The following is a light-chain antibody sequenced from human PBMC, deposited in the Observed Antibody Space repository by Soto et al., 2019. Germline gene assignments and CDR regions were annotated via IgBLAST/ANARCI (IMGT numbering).Light chain of an antibody. Sequence: QSALTQPASVSGSPGQSITISCTGTSSDIGGYDYVSWYQQHPGKAPKLMIFQVSHRPPGVSNRFSGSKSGYTASLTISGLHPEDEAEFYCSSYTTKTTPGVFGGGTKLTVL. CDR1: SSDIGGYDY. CDR3: SSYTTKTTPGV. V-gene: IGLV2-14*01. CDR2: QVS. J-gene: IGLJ2*01.